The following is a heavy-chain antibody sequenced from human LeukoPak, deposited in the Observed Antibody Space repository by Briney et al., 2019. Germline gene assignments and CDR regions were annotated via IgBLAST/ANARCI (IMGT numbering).Heavy chain of an antibody. Sequence: GGSLRLSCAASGFTFSDYGMSWVRQAPGKGLEWVSTITDGGEPYYADSVKGRFTISRDNSQDTLDLQMDSLRVEDIAIYYCAKDYYGSGSHAFDTWGQGTVVTVSS. CDR3: AKDYYGSGSHAFDT. J-gene: IGHJ3*02. CDR1: GFTFSDYG. V-gene: IGHV3-23*01. D-gene: IGHD3-10*01. CDR2: ITDGGEP.